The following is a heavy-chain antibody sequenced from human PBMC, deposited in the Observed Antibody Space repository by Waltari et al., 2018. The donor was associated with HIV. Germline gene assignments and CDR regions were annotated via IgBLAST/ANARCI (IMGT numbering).Heavy chain of an antibody. Sequence: EVQLLESGGSLVRPGGSLRLSCTVYGFTLNNYALNWVRQAPGKGLEGGAGISGSGDITDYAASAKGRFTISRDNSKKTLYLQMRGLRVDDTALYYCAVQDGFFDFWGRGTVVSIAS. D-gene: IGHD3-3*01. J-gene: IGHJ4*02. CDR2: ISGSGDIT. CDR1: GFTLNNYA. V-gene: IGHV3-23*01. CDR3: AVQDGFFDF.